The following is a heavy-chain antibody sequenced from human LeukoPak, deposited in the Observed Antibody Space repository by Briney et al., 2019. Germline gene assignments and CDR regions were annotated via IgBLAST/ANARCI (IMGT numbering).Heavy chain of an antibody. J-gene: IGHJ6*02. D-gene: IGHD1-26*01. CDR1: GGSVSSGNYY. CDR2: IYYSGST. Sequence: SETLSLTCTVSGGSVSSGNYYWSWIRQPPGKGLEWIGYIYYSGSTDYNPSLKSRVTISVDTSKNQFSLKLSSVTAADTAVYYCARDQRYSGTYYYYYAMDVWGQGTTVTVSS. V-gene: IGHV4-61*01. CDR3: ARDQRYSGTYYYYYAMDV.